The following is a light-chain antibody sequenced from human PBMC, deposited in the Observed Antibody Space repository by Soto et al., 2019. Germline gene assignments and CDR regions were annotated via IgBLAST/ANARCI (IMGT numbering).Light chain of an antibody. Sequence: EIVLTQSPDTLSLSPGERATLSCRASQSVRSSLAWYQQKPGQAPRLLIYDASNMATGIPARFSGSGTGTDFTLTLSSLEPEDFAVYYCQQRGNWPPEVPFGPGTKVDIK. J-gene: IGKJ3*01. V-gene: IGKV3-11*01. CDR2: DAS. CDR3: QQRGNWPPEVP. CDR1: QSVRSS.